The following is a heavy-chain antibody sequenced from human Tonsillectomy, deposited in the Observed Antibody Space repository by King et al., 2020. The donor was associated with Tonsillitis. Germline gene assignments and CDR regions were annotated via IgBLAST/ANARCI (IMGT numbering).Heavy chain of an antibody. Sequence: LQLQESGPGLVKPSETLSLTCTVSGGSVISSSHYLGWMRQPPGKGLEGIGNMYYSGTPYYNPSLKSLVTISVDTSKNQFSLKLSSVTAADTAVYYCVRQTGTTGWFDYWGQGTLVTVSS. D-gene: IGHD1-1*01. V-gene: IGHV4-39*01. CDR3: VRQTGTTGWFDY. CDR2: MYYSGTP. CDR1: GGSVISSSHY. J-gene: IGHJ4*02.